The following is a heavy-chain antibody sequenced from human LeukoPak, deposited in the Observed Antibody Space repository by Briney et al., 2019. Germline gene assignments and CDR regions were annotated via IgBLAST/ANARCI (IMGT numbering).Heavy chain of an antibody. CDR3: ARDPSNSSGWRAFFDH. Sequence: GASVKVSCKASGYTFTSYYMHWVRQAPGQGLEWMGIINPSGGSTSYAQKFQGRVTMTRDTSTSTVYMELRSLRSDDTAVYYCARDPSNSSGWRAFFDHWGQGTLVTVSS. V-gene: IGHV1-46*01. J-gene: IGHJ4*02. CDR1: GYTFTSYY. D-gene: IGHD6-19*01. CDR2: INPSGGST.